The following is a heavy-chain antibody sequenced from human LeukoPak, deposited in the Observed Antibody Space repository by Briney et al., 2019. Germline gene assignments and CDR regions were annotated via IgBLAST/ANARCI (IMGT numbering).Heavy chain of an antibody. V-gene: IGHV3-7*01. CDR2: ITPNASET. CDR1: GFTFTTSW. CDR3: ARDRAFKAFDY. Sequence: GGSLRLSCSASGFTFTTSWMNWVRQAPGKGLEWLASITPNASETYHVDSVRGRFTISRDDDKNSVYLQMNSLRAEDTAVYFCARDRAFKAFDYWGQGNLVSVSS. J-gene: IGHJ4*02.